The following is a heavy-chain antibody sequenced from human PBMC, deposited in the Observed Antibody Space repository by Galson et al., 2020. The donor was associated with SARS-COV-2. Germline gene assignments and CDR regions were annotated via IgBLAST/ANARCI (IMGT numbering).Heavy chain of an antibody. CDR2: IYYSGST. D-gene: IGHD3-10*01. Sequence: SETLSLTFTVSGGSISSYYWSWIRQPPGKGLEWIGYIYYSGSTNYNPSLKSRVTISVDTSKNQFSLKLSSVTAADTAVYYCARLRRSMVRGVMGGLVAWFDPWGQGTLVTVSS. V-gene: IGHV4-59*01. CDR1: GGSISSYY. J-gene: IGHJ5*02. CDR3: ARLRRSMVRGVMGGLVAWFDP.